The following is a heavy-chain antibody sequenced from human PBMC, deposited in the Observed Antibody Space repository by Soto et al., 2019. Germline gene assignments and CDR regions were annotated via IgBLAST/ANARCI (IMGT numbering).Heavy chain of an antibody. CDR1: GYTFTRNG. CDR2: ISTNSGNT. V-gene: IGHV1-18*01. Sequence: QVQLVQSGAEVKEPGASVKVSCKPSGYTFTRNGISWVRQAPGQGLEWVGWISTNSGNTDYAQKLQGRVTLTTDTSTNTAYLELRSLRSDDTAVYYCARVKDYMLDYWGQGTLVTVSS. CDR3: ARVKDYMLDY. D-gene: IGHD4-4*01. J-gene: IGHJ4*02.